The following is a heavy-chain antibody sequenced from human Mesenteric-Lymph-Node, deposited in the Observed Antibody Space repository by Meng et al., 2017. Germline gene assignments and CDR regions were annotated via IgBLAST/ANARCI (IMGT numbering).Heavy chain of an antibody. CDR2: ITNTPNRYPT. D-gene: IGHD2/OR15-2a*01. V-gene: IGHV3-72*01. CDR1: GFTFTDHY. CDR3: ARDTSTSLDY. J-gene: IGHJ4*02. Sequence: EVQLVESGGGLVQSGGSLRLSCAASGFTFTDHYMDWVRQAPGKGLEWVGRITNTPNRYPTNYAASVKGRFTISRDDSKNSLYLEMNSLKIEDTAVYYCARDTSTSLDYWGQGALVTVSS.